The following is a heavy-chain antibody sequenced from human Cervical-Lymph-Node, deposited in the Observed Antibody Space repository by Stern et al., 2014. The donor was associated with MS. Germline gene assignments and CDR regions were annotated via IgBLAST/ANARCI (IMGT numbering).Heavy chain of an antibody. CDR1: GGTFRSYT. D-gene: IGHD3-22*01. CDR3: ARDYYDSSGFDY. J-gene: IGHJ4*02. CDR2: ITPILDIT. V-gene: IGHV1-69*09. Sequence: QMQLVQSGAEVKRPGSSVKVSCKTSGGTFRSYTLSWVRQAPGHGLEWMGRITPILDITDYAPKFQGRVTITADKSTTTAYLELRSLRSEDTAVYYCARDYYDSSGFDYWGQGTLVTVSS.